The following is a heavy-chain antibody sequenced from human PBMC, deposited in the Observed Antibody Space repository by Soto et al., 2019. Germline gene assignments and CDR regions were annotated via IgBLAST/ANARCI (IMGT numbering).Heavy chain of an antibody. CDR3: AGDLGAELRTVTTELDY. Sequence: SETLSLTCAVYGGSFSGYYWSWIRQPPGKGLEWIGEINHSGSTNYNPSLKSRVTISVDTSKNQFSLKLSSVTAADTAVYYCAGDLGAELRTVTTELDYWAQGTLVPVSS. V-gene: IGHV4-34*01. CDR2: INHSGST. D-gene: IGHD4-17*01. CDR1: GGSFSGYY. J-gene: IGHJ4*02.